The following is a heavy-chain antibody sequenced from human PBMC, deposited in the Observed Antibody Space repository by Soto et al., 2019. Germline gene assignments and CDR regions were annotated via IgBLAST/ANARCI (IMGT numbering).Heavy chain of an antibody. Sequence: XGTLSLTCTVTGDSINNRSYYWGWIRQPPGKGLEWIGSIYYSGSTYNNPSLKSRVSMSVDTSKNQFSLKLRSVTAADTALYYCARQRTSVVTQAYFDSWGQGSLVTVSS. V-gene: IGHV4-39*01. CDR3: ARQRTSVVTQAYFDS. CDR1: GDSINNRSYY. J-gene: IGHJ4*02. D-gene: IGHD2-21*02. CDR2: IYYSGST.